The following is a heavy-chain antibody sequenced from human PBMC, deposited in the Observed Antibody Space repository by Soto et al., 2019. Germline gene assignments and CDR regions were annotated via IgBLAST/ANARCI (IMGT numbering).Heavy chain of an antibody. Sequence: SETLSLTCAVYGGSFSGYYWSWIRQPPGKGLEWIGEINHSGSTNYNPSLKSRVTISVDTSKNQFSLKLSSVTAADTAVYYCARHKNDFGGIGYWGQGTLVTVSS. CDR2: INHSGST. J-gene: IGHJ4*02. D-gene: IGHD4-17*01. V-gene: IGHV4-34*01. CDR1: GGSFSGYY. CDR3: ARHKNDFGGIGY.